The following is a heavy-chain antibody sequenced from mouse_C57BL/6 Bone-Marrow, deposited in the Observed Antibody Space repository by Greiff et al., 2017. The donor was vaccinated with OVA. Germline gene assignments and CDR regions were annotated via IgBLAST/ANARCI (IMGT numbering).Heavy chain of an antibody. J-gene: IGHJ4*01. V-gene: IGHV1-50*01. Sequence: QVQLQQSGAELVKPGASVKLSCKASGYTFTSYWMQWVKQRPGQGLEWIGEIDPSDSYTNYNQKFKGKATLTVDTSSSTAYMQLSSLTSEDSAVYYCARFYYYGWDYAMDYWGQGTSVTVSS. D-gene: IGHD1-1*01. CDR2: IDPSDSYT. CDR3: ARFYYYGWDYAMDY. CDR1: GYTFTSYW.